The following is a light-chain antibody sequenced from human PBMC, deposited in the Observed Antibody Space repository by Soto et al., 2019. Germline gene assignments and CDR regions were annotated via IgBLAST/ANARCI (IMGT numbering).Light chain of an antibody. Sequence: DAVLTQSPLSLAVTLGQPASVSCRSSHSLVFSDGKTYLNWFHHRPGQSPRRLIYMVSNRDSGVPDRFSGGGSGTDFTLRISRVEAEDVGVYYCMQGSYWPWTFGQGTKVEIK. CDR1: HSLVFSDGKTY. J-gene: IGKJ1*01. V-gene: IGKV2-30*01. CDR2: MVS. CDR3: MQGSYWPWT.